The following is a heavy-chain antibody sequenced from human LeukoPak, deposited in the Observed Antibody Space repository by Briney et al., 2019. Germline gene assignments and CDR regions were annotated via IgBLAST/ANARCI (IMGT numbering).Heavy chain of an antibody. CDR1: GYTFADYY. CDR2: IDPADGKT. J-gene: IGHJ4*02. V-gene: IGHV1-69-2*01. Sequence: ATVKISCKTSGYTFADYYIHWVQQAPGKGLQWMGRIDPADGKTKFSEKFQARVTITADTSTDTAYMELSSLRSDDTAVYYCARDTYITSALWGQGTLVTVSS. CDR3: ARDTYITSAL. D-gene: IGHD1-14*01.